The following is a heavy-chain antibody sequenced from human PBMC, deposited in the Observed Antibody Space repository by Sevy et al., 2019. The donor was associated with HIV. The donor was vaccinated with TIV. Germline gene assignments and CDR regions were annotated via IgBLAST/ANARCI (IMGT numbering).Heavy chain of an antibody. J-gene: IGHJ4*02. V-gene: IGHV5-51*01. CDR1: GYSFSTYW. CDR2: IYPSDSDT. CDR3: ARRRGSSAWVDY. Sequence: GESLKISCKGSGYSFSTYWIAWVRQMPGKGLEWMGIIYPSDSDTRYSPSFQGQVTISADKSISTAYLQWSSLKASDSAMYYCARRRGSSAWVDYWGQGTLVTVSS. D-gene: IGHD6-6*01.